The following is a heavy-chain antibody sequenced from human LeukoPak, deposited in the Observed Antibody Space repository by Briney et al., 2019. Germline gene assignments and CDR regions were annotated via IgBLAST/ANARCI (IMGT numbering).Heavy chain of an antibody. V-gene: IGHV1-24*01. CDR1: GYTLTELS. CDR3: ETRIEYYGSGSYDAFDI. J-gene: IGHJ3*02. CDR2: FDPEDGET. Sequence: ASVKVSCKVSGYTLTELSMHWVRQAPGKGLECMVGFDPEDGETIYAQKFQGRVTMTEDTSTDTAYMELSSLRSEDTAVYYCETRIEYYGSGSYDAFDIWSQGTMVTVSS. D-gene: IGHD3-10*01.